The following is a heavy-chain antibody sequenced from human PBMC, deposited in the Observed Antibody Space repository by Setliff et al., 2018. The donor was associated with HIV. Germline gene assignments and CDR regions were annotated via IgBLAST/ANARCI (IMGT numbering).Heavy chain of an antibody. CDR2: IYTSGST. V-gene: IGHV4-61*09. Sequence: KPSETLSLTCTVSGGSISSGSYYWSWIRQPAGKGLEWIGHIYTSGSTNYNPSLKSRVTISVDTSKNQFSLNVRSVTAADTAVYFCAKSSPSIGYISDHWGQGTLVTVSS. CDR1: GGSISSGSYY. CDR3: AKSSPSIGYISDH. J-gene: IGHJ4*02. D-gene: IGHD5-12*01.